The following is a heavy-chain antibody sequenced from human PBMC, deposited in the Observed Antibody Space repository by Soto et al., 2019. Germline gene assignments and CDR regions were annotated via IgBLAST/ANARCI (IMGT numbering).Heavy chain of an antibody. CDR3: AKDYYGSGRYDFDY. J-gene: IGHJ4*02. CDR1: GFTFDDYA. D-gene: IGHD3-10*01. Sequence: GGSLRLSCAASGFTFDDYAMHWVRQAPGKGLEWVSGISWNSGSIGYADSVKGRFTISRDNAKNSLYLQMNSLRAEDTALYYCAKDYYGSGRYDFDYWGQGTLVTVSS. V-gene: IGHV3-9*01. CDR2: ISWNSGSI.